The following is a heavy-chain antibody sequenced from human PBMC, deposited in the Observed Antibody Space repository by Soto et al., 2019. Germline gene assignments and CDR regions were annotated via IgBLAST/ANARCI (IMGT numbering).Heavy chain of an antibody. J-gene: IGHJ6*02. CDR3: ARAGCSGGSCYPYYYYGMDV. D-gene: IGHD2-15*01. CDR2: IIPIFGTE. Sequence: ASVKVSCKASGGTFSSYAISWVRQAPGQGLGWMGGIIPIFGTENYEQKFQGRVTITADESTSTAYMELSSLRSEDTAVYYCARAGCSGGSCYPYYYYGMDVWGQGTTVTVSS. CDR1: GGTFSSYA. V-gene: IGHV1-69*13.